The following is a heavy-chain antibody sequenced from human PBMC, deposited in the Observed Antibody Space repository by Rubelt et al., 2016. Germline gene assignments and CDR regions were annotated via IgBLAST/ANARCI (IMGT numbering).Heavy chain of an antibody. D-gene: IGHD2-21*01. CDR1: GGSLSGYF. Sequence: QVQLQQWGAGLLKPSETLSLTCAVHGGSLSGYFWNWIRQSPGTGLEWIGEISHNGRTTYNPSLKSRVTISIDTSKDQSYLKLTPLTTADTAVYFCARHRADDPIAVVDYWGRGTLVTVSS. CDR3: ARHRADDPIAVVDY. CDR2: ISHNGRT. V-gene: IGHV4-34*02. J-gene: IGHJ4*02.